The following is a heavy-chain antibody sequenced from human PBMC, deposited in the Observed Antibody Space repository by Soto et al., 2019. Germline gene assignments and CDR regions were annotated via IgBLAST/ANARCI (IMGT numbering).Heavy chain of an antibody. CDR3: ARSSGGNFGIIIEGSNWFDP. CDR2: INPHGGST. V-gene: IGHV1-46*01. D-gene: IGHD3-3*01. Sequence: SVKVSCKAPGDTFTSYYLIWVRQAPGQGLEWMGVINPHGGSTKYAQKFQGRITMTRDTSRSTVYMELSSLRSDDTAIYYCARSSGGNFGIIIEGSNWFDPWGQGTLVTVSS. J-gene: IGHJ5*02. CDR1: GDTFTSYY.